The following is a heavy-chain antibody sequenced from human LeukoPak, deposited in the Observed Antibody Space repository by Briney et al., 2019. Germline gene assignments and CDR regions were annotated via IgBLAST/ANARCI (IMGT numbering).Heavy chain of an antibody. V-gene: IGHV3-23*01. J-gene: IGHJ6*02. Sequence: PGGSLRLSCAAPGFTFSSYAMSWVRQAPGKGLEWVSAISGSGGGTHYADSVKGRFTISRDDSKNTLYLQMNSLRAEDTAVYYCAKETSQAVASAGLPYYHYGMDVWGQGTTVTVSS. CDR2: ISGSGGGT. CDR1: GFTFSSYA. D-gene: IGHD6-13*01. CDR3: AKETSQAVASAGLPYYHYGMDV.